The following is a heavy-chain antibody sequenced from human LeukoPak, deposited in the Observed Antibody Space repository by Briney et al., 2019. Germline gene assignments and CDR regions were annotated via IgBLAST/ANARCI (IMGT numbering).Heavy chain of an antibody. J-gene: IGHJ4*02. CDR3: ARQNGFRLDY. Sequence: GESLKISCKGPGYTFSSYWIGWVRQMPGKGLEWMGIIYPGDSDTRYSPSLQGQVTISVDTSIGTAYLQRSSLKASDTAIYYCARQNGFRLDYWGQGTLVTVSS. V-gene: IGHV5-51*01. CDR2: IYPGDSDT. D-gene: IGHD4-17*01. CDR1: GYTFSSYW.